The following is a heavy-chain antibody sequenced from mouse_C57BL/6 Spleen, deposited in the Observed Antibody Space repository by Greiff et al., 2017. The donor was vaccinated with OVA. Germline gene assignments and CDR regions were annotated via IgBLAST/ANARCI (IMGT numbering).Heavy chain of an antibody. CDR1: GYAFSSSW. V-gene: IGHV1-82*01. D-gene: IGHD1-1*01. CDR2: IYPGDGDT. CDR3: ASPLYYYGSSRAMDY. Sequence: QVHVKQSGPELVKPGASVKISCKASGYAFSSSWMNWVKQRPGKGLEWIGRIYPGDGDTNYTGKFKGKATLTADKSSSTAYMQLSSLTSEDSAVYFCASPLYYYGSSRAMDYWGQGTSVTVSS. J-gene: IGHJ4*01.